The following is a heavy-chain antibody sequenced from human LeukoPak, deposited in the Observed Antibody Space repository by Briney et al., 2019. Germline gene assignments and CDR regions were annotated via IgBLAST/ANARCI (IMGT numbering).Heavy chain of an antibody. D-gene: IGHD1-26*01. J-gene: IGHJ3*02. CDR1: GFTFSSYW. V-gene: IGHV3-7*01. CDR3: ARDRPEWELPAFDI. Sequence: GGSLRLSCAASGFTFSSYWMSWVRQAPGKGLEWVANIKQDGSEKYYVDSVKGRFTISRDNAKNSLYLQMNSLRAEDTAVYYCARDRPEWELPAFDIWGQGTMVTVSS. CDR2: IKQDGSEK.